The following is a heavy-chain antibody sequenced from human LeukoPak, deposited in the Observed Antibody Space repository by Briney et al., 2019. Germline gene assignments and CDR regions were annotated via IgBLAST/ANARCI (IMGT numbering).Heavy chain of an antibody. CDR3: VKDLYKGDSSGWYYFDY. D-gene: IGHD6-13*01. CDR1: GXIISNYA. Sequence: PGGSLRLSCSASGXIISNYAMHWVRQAPGKGLERVSAISANGGSTYYADSVKGRFTISRDNSKNTLYLQMSSLRAEDTAIYHCVKDLYKGDSSGWYYFDYWGQGTLVTVSS. J-gene: IGHJ4*02. CDR2: ISANGGST. V-gene: IGHV3-64D*06.